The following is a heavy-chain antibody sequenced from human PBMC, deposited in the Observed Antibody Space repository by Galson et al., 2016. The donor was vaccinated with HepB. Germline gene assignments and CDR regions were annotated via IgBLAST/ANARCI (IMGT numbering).Heavy chain of an antibody. D-gene: IGHD6-19*01. J-gene: IGHJ3*01. Sequence: TLSLTCNVSGGSISSGGYYWSWIRQHPGKGLEWIGYIHYSGSTFYNPSLKSRVSISVDTSKNQFSLGLSSVTAADTAVYYCVTQASGWYYGAFDVWGQGTMVTVSS. CDR1: GGSISSGGYY. V-gene: IGHV4-31*03. CDR3: VTQASGWYYGAFDV. CDR2: IHYSGST.